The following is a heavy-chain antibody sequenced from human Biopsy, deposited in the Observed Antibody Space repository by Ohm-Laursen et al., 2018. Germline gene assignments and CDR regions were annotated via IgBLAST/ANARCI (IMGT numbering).Heavy chain of an antibody. CDR1: GVTFDTYA. J-gene: IGHJ3*01. Sequence: SVKVSCKASGVTFDTYAFGWVRQAPGQGLEWMGGRIPYFNTIWYAQNFQDRVVITAERSARPTDMQLSGLRPDDTAVYYCVGGQRGPPIGVTVPGDAFDLWGPGTMVTVSP. CDR3: VGGQRGPPIGVTVPGDAFDL. CDR2: RIPYFNTI. D-gene: IGHD2/OR15-2a*01. V-gene: IGHV1-69*13.